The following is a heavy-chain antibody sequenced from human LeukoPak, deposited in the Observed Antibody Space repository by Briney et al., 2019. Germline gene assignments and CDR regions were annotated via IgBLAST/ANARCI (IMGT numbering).Heavy chain of an antibody. CDR2: ISGSGGST. D-gene: IGHD6-19*01. V-gene: IGHV3-23*01. CDR3: AKDQGIAVTGVSDY. Sequence: HPGGSLRLFCAASGFTFSSYGMSWLRQATGKGLEWVAGISGSGGSTYYADSVKGQFTISRDNSKNMLYIQLNSLRDEDTAVYYCAKDQGIAVTGVSDYWGQGTLVTVSS. J-gene: IGHJ4*02. CDR1: GFTFSSYG.